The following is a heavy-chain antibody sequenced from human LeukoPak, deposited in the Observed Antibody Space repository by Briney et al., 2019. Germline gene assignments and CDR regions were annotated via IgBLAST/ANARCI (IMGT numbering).Heavy chain of an antibody. V-gene: IGHV4-59*06. J-gene: IGHJ6*02. CDR3: ARDSYDSVRGYYYGMDV. CDR1: GGSISSYY. CDR2: IYYSGST. Sequence: PSETLSLTCTVSGGSISSYYWSWIRQHPGKGLEWIGYIYYSGSTYYNPSLKSRVTISVDTSKNQFSLKLSSVTAADTAVYYCARDSYDSVRGYYYGMDVWGQGTRSPSP. D-gene: IGHD3-3*01.